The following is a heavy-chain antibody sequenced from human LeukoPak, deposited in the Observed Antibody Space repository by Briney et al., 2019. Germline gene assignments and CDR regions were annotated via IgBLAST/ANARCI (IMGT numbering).Heavy chain of an antibody. Sequence: ASMKVSCKASGYTFTSYGIGWVRQAPGQGLEWMGWINAYNGKTNYVQKFQGRVTVTTDTSTSTAYMELTSLRFDDTAVYYCAREEVVMVTGGFDYWGQGTLVTVSS. CDR1: GYTFTSYG. J-gene: IGHJ4*02. V-gene: IGHV1-18*01. D-gene: IGHD2-21*02. CDR3: AREEVVMVTGGFDY. CDR2: INAYNGKT.